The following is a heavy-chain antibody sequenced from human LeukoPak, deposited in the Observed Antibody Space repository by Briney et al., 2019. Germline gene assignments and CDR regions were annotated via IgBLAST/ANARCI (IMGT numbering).Heavy chain of an antibody. CDR1: GYTFTSYG. Sequence: ASVKVSCKASGYTFTSYGINWVRQAPGQGLEWMGWISSYNGNTNYAQNLQGRVTVTTDTSTSTAYMELRGLRSDDTAVYYCARGARGYSSGYDPFDYWGQGTLVTVSS. V-gene: IGHV1-18*01. D-gene: IGHD6-19*01. CDR2: ISSYNGNT. J-gene: IGHJ4*02. CDR3: ARGARGYSSGYDPFDY.